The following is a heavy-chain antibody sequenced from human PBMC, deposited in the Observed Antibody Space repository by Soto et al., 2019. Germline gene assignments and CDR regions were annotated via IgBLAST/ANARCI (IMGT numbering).Heavy chain of an antibody. V-gene: IGHV4-34*01. CDR3: ARAGLRCSSTSCPWYFDL. Sequence: QVQLQQWGAGLLKPSETLSLTCAVYGGSFSGYYWSWIRQPPGKGLEWIGEINHSGSTNYNPSLKSRVTISVDTSKTQFSLKLSSVTAADTAVYYCARAGLRCSSTSCPWYFDLWGRGTLVTVSS. D-gene: IGHD2-2*01. J-gene: IGHJ2*01. CDR2: INHSGST. CDR1: GGSFSGYY.